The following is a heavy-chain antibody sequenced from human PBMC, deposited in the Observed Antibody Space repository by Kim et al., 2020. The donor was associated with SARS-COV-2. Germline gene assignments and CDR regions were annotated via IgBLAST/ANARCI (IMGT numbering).Heavy chain of an antibody. CDR2: IKSNIIGAPT. V-gene: IGHV3-15*01. J-gene: IGHJ4*02. D-gene: IGHD1-26*01. CDR3: TTQWEPNPGGY. Sequence: GGSLRLSCVASGFSFSGAWMGWVRQAPGKGLEWVGRIKSNIIGAPTDYAAPVKGRFTISRDDSKNTVYLQMNSLITEDTAVYYCTTQWEPNPGGYWGQGTLVTVSS. CDR1: GFSFSGAW.